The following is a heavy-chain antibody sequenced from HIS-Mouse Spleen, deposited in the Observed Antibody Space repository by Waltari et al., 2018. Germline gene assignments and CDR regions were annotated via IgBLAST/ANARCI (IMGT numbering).Heavy chain of an antibody. CDR2: ISYDGSNK. CDR1: GFTFSSYG. CDR3: AKDKHHAFDY. V-gene: IGHV3-30*18. J-gene: IGHJ4*02. Sequence: QVQLVESGGGVVQPGRSLRPSFADSGFTFSSYGMHWLRQATGKGLEWVACISYDGSNKDYADSVKGRFTISRDNSKNTLYLQMNSLRAEDTAVYYCAKDKHHAFDYWGQGTLVTVSS.